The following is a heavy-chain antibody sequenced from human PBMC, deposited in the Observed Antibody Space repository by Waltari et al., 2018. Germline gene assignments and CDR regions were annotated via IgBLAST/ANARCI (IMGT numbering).Heavy chain of an antibody. D-gene: IGHD2-21*01. Sequence: QMQLQASGPGPAKPSETLSLTCSVSGVSVNHDSYSWGGVRQTPGKGLEWIGSMYYRGSTYSNPSRKSRVTFYIDTSKNDFSLRLRSVTAADTAVYYCASHRKVRGTYYFDNWGHGTLVTVSS. CDR1: GVSVNHDSYS. CDR3: ASHRKVRGTYYFDN. CDR2: MYYRGST. J-gene: IGHJ4*01. V-gene: IGHV4-39*01.